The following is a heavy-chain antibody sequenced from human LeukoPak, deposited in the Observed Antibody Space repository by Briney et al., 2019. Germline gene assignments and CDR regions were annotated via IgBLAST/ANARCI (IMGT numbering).Heavy chain of an antibody. CDR1: GFTVSSNY. D-gene: IGHD6-13*01. CDR2: IYSGGST. J-gene: IGHJ4*02. CDR3: ARVWQQLGVDY. Sequence: GGSLRLSCAASGFTVSSNYMSWVRQAPGKGLEWVSVIYSGGSTYYADSVKGRFTISGDNSKNTLYLQMNSLRAEDTAVYYCARVWQQLGVDYWGQGTLVTVSS. V-gene: IGHV3-66*01.